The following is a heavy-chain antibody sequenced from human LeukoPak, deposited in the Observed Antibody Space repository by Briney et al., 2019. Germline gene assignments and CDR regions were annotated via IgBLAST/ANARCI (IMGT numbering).Heavy chain of an antibody. CDR3: ARAYAGSYSGGVY. V-gene: IGHV3-30*09. CDR1: GFTFSRYA. CDR2: ISYDENKE. J-gene: IGHJ4*02. Sequence: PGGSMRLSCAASGFTFSRYAMHWVRQAHDKGLEWVAVISYDENKENYADSVKSRFAISRYNAKSTRDLQIRSRRVEYTGVYYCARAYAGSYSGGVYWGQGALGTVSS. D-gene: IGHD1-26*01.